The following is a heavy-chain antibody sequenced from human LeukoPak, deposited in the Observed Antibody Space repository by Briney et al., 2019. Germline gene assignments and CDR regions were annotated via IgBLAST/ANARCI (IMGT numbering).Heavy chain of an antibody. Sequence: GGSLRLSCAASGFTFSSYWMSWARQAPGKGLEWVANIKQDGSEKYYVDSVKGRFIISRDNAKNSLYLQMNSLRAEDTAVYYCARQMMITFGEVIAPFHYYYGMDVWGQGTTVTVSS. CDR2: IKQDGSEK. D-gene: IGHD3-16*02. CDR1: GFTFSSYW. CDR3: ARQMMITFGEVIAPFHYYYGMDV. V-gene: IGHV3-7*01. J-gene: IGHJ6*02.